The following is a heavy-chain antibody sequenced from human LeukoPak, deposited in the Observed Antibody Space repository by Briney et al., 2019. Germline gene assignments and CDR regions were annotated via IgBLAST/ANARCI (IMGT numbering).Heavy chain of an antibody. V-gene: IGHV3-73*01. CDR1: GFTFSGST. J-gene: IGHJ1*01. Sequence: GGSLRLSCAASGFTFSGSTMHWVRQASGKGLEWVGRIRSRANSYATTYAASVSGRFTISIDDSKNTAYLQMNSLRAEDTAVYYCATSGEAMIAVVLVEHWGQGTLVTVSS. CDR3: ATSGEAMIAVVLVEH. CDR2: IRSRANSYAT. D-gene: IGHD3-22*01.